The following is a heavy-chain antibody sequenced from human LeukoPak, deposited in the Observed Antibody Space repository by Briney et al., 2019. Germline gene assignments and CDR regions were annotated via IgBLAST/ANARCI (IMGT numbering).Heavy chain of an antibody. V-gene: IGHV1-18*01. J-gene: IGHJ4*02. D-gene: IGHD3-16*01. Sequence: VASVTVSCKASGYTFTSYGISWVRQAPGQGLEWMGWISAYNGNTNYAQKLQGRVTMTTDTSTSTAYMELRSLRSDDTAVYYCARDVWGGDFDYWGQGTLVTVSS. CDR1: GYTFTSYG. CDR3: ARDVWGGDFDY. CDR2: ISAYNGNT.